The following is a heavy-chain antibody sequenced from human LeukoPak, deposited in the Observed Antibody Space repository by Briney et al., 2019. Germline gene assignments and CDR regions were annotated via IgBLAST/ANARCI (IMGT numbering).Heavy chain of an antibody. V-gene: IGHV3-30*18. D-gene: IGHD3-10*01. Sequence: GGSLRLSCVASGFIFSSFGRHWVRQAPGKGLEWVAAISYDVSKNYYADSVRGRFTISRDNSKNTLYLQMNSLRAEDTAVYYCAKFRVRGSQFHYAMDVWGQGTTVTVSS. J-gene: IGHJ6*02. CDR3: AKFRVRGSQFHYAMDV. CDR1: GFIFSSFG. CDR2: ISYDVSKN.